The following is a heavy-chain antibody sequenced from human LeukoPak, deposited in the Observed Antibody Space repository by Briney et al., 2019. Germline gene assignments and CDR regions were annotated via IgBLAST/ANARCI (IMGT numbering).Heavy chain of an antibody. CDR2: IIPIFGTA. D-gene: IGHD6-6*01. Sequence: GASVKVSCKASGYTFTSYGISWVRQAPGQGLEWMGGIIPIFGTANYAQKFQGRVTITTDESTSTAYMELSSLRSEDTAVYYCASGASSSLFDYWGQGTLVTVSS. V-gene: IGHV1-69*05. J-gene: IGHJ4*02. CDR1: GYTFTSYG. CDR3: ASGASSSLFDY.